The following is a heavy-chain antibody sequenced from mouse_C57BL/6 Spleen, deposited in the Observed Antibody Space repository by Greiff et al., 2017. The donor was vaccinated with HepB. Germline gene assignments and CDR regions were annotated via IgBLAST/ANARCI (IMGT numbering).Heavy chain of an antibody. CDR3: TTLITTVVARAY. Sequence: EVQLQQSGAELVRPGASVKLSCTASGFNIKDDYMHWVKQRPEQGLEWIGWIDPENGDTEYASKFQGKATITADTSSNTAYLQLSSLTSEYTAVYYCTTLITTVVARAYWGQGTLVTVSA. J-gene: IGHJ3*01. CDR1: GFNIKDDY. CDR2: IDPENGDT. V-gene: IGHV14-4*01. D-gene: IGHD1-1*01.